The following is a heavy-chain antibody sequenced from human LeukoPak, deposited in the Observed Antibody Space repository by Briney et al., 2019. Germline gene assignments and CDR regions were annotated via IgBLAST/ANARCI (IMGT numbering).Heavy chain of an antibody. J-gene: IGHJ4*02. CDR2: ISSSSSYI. D-gene: IGHD2-21*02. CDR1: GFTFSSYS. V-gene: IGHV3-21*01. CDR3: ARAPEYCGGDCYSDY. Sequence: GGSLRLSCAASGFTFSSYSMNWVRQAPGKGLEWVSSISSSSSYIYYADSVKGRFTISRDNVKNSLYLQMNSLRAEDTAVYYCARAPEYCGGDCYSDYWGQGTLVTVSS.